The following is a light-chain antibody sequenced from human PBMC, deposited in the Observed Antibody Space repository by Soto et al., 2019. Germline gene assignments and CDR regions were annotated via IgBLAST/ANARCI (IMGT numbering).Light chain of an antibody. CDR1: QSVSSSF. Sequence: EIVLTQSPGTLSLSPGERATLSCRASQSVSSSFLAWYQQKVGQAPRLLIYAASSRATGIPDRFSGSGSGTDFTLTISRLEPEDFAVYYCQQYGSSPRTFGQGTRLEIK. CDR2: AAS. CDR3: QQYGSSPRT. J-gene: IGKJ5*01. V-gene: IGKV3-20*01.